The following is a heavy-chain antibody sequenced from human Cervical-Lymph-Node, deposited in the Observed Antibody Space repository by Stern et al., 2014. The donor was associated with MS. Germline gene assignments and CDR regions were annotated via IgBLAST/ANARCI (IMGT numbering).Heavy chain of an antibody. CDR1: GYTFTSYY. CDR3: ARDRALITMVRGDVYGMDV. V-gene: IGHV1-46*01. D-gene: IGHD3-10*01. J-gene: IGHJ6*02. Sequence: VQLVQSGAEVKKPGASVKVSCKASGYTFTSYYMHWVRQAPGQGLEWMGIINPSGGSTSYAQKFQGRVTMTRDTSTSTVYMELSSLRSEDTAVYYCARDRALITMVRGDVYGMDVWGQGTTVTVSS. CDR2: INPSGGST.